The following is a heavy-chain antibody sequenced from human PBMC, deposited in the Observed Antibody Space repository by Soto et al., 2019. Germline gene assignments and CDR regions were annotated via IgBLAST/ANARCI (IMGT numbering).Heavy chain of an antibody. CDR2: ISAYNGNT. Sequence: ASVKVSCKASGYTFTSYGISWVRQAPGQGLEWMGWISAYNGNTNYAQKLQGRVTMTTDTSTSTAYMELRSLRSDDTAVYYCARQDDYVWGSYRHSFDIDYWGQETLVTVSS. J-gene: IGHJ4*02. D-gene: IGHD3-16*02. CDR3: ARQDDYVWGSYRHSFDIDY. V-gene: IGHV1-18*01. CDR1: GYTFTSYG.